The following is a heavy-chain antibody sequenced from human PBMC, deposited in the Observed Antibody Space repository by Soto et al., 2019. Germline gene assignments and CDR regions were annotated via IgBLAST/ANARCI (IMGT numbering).Heavy chain of an antibody. CDR3: ARDLAPYYDFWSGYSLPHAFDI. CDR1: GGSFSGYY. CDR2: INHSGST. D-gene: IGHD3-3*01. Sequence: SETLSLTCAVYGGSFSGYYWSWIRQPPGKGLEWIGEINHSGSTNYNPSLKSRVTISVDTSKNQFSLKLSSVTAADTAVYYCARDLAPYYDFWSGYSLPHAFDIWGQGTMVTVSS. V-gene: IGHV4-34*01. J-gene: IGHJ3*02.